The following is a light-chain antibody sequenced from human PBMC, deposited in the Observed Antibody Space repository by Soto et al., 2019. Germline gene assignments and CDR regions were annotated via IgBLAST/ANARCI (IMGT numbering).Light chain of an antibody. CDR3: QQYNNWPPIT. CDR2: GAS. CDR1: QTVTSN. Sequence: EIVLTQSPDTLSLSPGERATLSCRASQTVTSNLAWYQQKPGQAPRLLIYGASTRATGIPARFSGSGSGTEFTLTISSLQSEDFAVYFCQQYNNWPPITFGQGTRLEIK. V-gene: IGKV3-15*01. J-gene: IGKJ5*01.